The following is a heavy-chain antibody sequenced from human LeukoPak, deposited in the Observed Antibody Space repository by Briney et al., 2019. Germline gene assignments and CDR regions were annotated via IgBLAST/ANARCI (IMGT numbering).Heavy chain of an antibody. CDR3: ARFRYSGYDYFDY. CDR2: ISSSGSSI. V-gene: IGHV3-48*03. D-gene: IGHD5-12*01. J-gene: IGHJ4*02. Sequence: PEGSLRLSCAASGFTFSSYEMNWVRQAPGKGLEWVSSISSSGSSINYADSVKGRFTISRDNAKNSLYLQLNSLRAEDTAVYYCARFRYSGYDYFDYWGQGTLVTVSS. CDR1: GFTFSSYE.